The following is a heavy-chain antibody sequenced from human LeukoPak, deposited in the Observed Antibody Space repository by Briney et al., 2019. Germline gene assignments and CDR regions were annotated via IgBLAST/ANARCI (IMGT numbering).Heavy chain of an antibody. V-gene: IGHV4-38-2*01. D-gene: IGHD1-1*01. CDR3: ARRLPSTAFDN. Sequence: SETLSLTCAVSGYSINTGSYWGWIRQPPGKGLEWIGHIYHTGTTQYNPSLSSRVSMSVDTSKNHFSLTLTSVTAADTAIYYCARRLPSTAFDNWGQGALVTVSS. CDR2: IYHTGTT. J-gene: IGHJ4*02. CDR1: GYSINTGSY.